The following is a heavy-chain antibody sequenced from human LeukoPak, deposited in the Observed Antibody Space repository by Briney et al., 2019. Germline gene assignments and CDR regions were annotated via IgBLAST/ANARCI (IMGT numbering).Heavy chain of an antibody. CDR3: ARPPIAVAGTQAFDI. CDR2: IYYSGST. J-gene: IGHJ3*02. D-gene: IGHD6-19*01. CDR1: GGSISSSSYY. V-gene: IGHV4-39*01. Sequence: SETLSLTCTVSGGSISSSSYYWGWIRQPPRKGLEWIGSIYYSGSTYYNPSLKSRVTISVDTSKNQFSLKLSSVTAADTAVYYCARPPIAVAGTQAFDIWGQGTMVTVSS.